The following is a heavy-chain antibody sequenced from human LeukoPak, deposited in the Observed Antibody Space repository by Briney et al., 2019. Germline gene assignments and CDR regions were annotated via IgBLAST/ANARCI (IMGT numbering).Heavy chain of an antibody. CDR3: ARDSGGVTAPYYFDY. J-gene: IGHJ4*02. D-gene: IGHD2-21*02. CDR1: GGSISSGGYY. Sequence: SQTLSLTCTVSGGSISSGGYYWSWIRQHPGQGLEWIGCIYYSGSTYYNPSLKSRVTISVDTSKNQFSLKLSSVTAADTAVYYCARDSGGVTAPYYFDYWGQGTLVTVSS. V-gene: IGHV4-31*03. CDR2: IYYSGST.